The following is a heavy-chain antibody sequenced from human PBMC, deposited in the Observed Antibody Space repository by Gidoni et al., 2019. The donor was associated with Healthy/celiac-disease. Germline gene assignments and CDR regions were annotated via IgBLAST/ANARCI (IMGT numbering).Heavy chain of an antibody. Sequence: EVQLVESGGGLVQPGGSLRLSCAASGFTVSSNYMSWVRQAPGKGLEWVSVIYSGGSTYYADSVKGRFTISRDNSKNTLYLQMNSRRAEDTAVYYCARDFRPYYDILTGYYNLGAFDIWGQGTMVTVFS. CDR2: IYSGGST. V-gene: IGHV3-66*01. D-gene: IGHD3-9*01. CDR1: GFTVSSNY. CDR3: ARDFRPYYDILTGYYNLGAFDI. J-gene: IGHJ3*02.